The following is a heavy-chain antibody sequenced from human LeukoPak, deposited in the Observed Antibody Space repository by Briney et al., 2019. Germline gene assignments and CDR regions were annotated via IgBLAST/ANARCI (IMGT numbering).Heavy chain of an antibody. V-gene: IGHV4-34*01. CDR2: INHSGST. J-gene: IGHJ3*02. Sequence: SETLSLTCAVYGGSFSGYYWSWIRQPPGKGLEWIGEINHSGSTNYNPSLKSRVTISVDTSKNQFSLKLSSVTAADTAVYYCARARAYYYGSGSRGFDIWGQGTMVTVSS. D-gene: IGHD3-10*01. CDR1: GGSFSGYY. CDR3: ARARAYYYGSGSRGFDI.